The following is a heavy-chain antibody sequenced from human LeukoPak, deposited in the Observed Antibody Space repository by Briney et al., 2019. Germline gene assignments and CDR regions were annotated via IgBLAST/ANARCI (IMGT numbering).Heavy chain of an antibody. CDR2: IYTSGST. CDR3: ARDWALGSGYYGAFDI. J-gene: IGHJ3*02. V-gene: IGHV4-4*07. D-gene: IGHD3-22*01. Sequence: SETLSLTCTVSGGSISSYYWSWIRQPAGKGLEWTGRIYTSGSTNYNPSLKSRVTMSVDTSKNQFSLKLSSVTAADTAVYYCARDWALGSGYYGAFDIWGQGTMVTVSS. CDR1: GGSISSYY.